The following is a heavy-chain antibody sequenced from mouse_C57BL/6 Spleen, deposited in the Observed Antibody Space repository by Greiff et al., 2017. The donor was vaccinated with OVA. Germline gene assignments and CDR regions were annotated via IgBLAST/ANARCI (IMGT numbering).Heavy chain of an antibody. D-gene: IGHD1-1*01. CDR3: ARDGTTVVAIDY. CDR2: ISYDGSN. V-gene: IGHV3-6*01. Sequence: VQLKQSGPGLVKPSQSLSLTCSVTGYSITSGYYWNWIRQFPGNKLEWMGYISYDGSNNYNPSLKNRISITRDTSKNQFFLKLNSVTTEDTATYYCARDGTTVVAIDYWGQGTTLTVSS. J-gene: IGHJ2*01. CDR1: GYSITSGYY.